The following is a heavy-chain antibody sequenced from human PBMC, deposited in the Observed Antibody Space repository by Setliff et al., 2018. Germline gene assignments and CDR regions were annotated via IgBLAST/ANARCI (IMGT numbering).Heavy chain of an antibody. CDR1: GGTFSSYG. J-gene: IGHJ5*02. Sequence: GASVKVSCKASGGTFSSYGISWVRQAPGQGLEWMGWISTYNGKTNYAQKFQGRVTMTTDTSTSTAYMELRSLRSDDTAVYYCARGRIAARPHNWFDPWGQGTLVTVSS. CDR3: ARGRIAARPHNWFDP. V-gene: IGHV1-18*01. D-gene: IGHD6-6*01. CDR2: ISTYNGKT.